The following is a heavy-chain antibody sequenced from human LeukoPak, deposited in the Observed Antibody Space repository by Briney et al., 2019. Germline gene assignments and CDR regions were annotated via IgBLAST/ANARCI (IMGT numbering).Heavy chain of an antibody. J-gene: IGHJ6*03. CDR1: GGSISTSNYY. CDR3: ARESQQLARPWDYYYYYMDV. V-gene: IGHV4-39*07. Sequence: SETLSLTCTVSGGSISTSNYYWGWIRQPPGKGLEWIGSIYYSGSTYYNPSLKSRVTISVDTSKNQFSLKLSSVTAADTAVYYCARESQQLARPWDYYYYYMDVWGKGTTVTISS. D-gene: IGHD6-6*01. CDR2: IYYSGST.